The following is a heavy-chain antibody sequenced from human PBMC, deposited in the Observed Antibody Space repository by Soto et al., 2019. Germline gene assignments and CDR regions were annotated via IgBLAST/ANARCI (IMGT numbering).Heavy chain of an antibody. V-gene: IGHV3-21*01. CDR3: ARVCCTGVSCYLRREAIDV. D-gene: IGHD2-15*01. J-gene: IGHJ3*01. CDR2: INPSSSHI. CDR1: GFTFSTYH. Sequence: EVQLVESGGGLVMPGGSLRLSCAASGFTFSTYHMNWVRQAPGKGLEWVSSINPSSSHIYYADSVRGRFTISRDNSKDLIDLQINSLATEPACLYFCARVCCTGVSCYLRREAIDVWGPGKMLSVSS.